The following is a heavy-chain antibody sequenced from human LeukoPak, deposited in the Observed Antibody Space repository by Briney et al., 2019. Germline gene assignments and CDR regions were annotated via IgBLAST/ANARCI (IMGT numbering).Heavy chain of an antibody. V-gene: IGHV4-34*01. CDR2: INHSGST. Sequence: SETLSLTCAVYGGSFSGYYWSWIRQPPGKGLEWIGEINHSGSTNYNPSLKSRVTISVDTSKNQFSLKLSSVTAADTAVYYCEREGAGGSYLYWGQGTLVTVSS. D-gene: IGHD1-26*01. J-gene: IGHJ4*02. CDR3: EREGAGGSYLY. CDR1: GGSFSGYY.